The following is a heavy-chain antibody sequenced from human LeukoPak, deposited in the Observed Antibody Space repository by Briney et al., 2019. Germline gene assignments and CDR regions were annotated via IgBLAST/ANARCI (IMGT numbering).Heavy chain of an antibody. CDR1: GFTFNKYT. CDR3: AKYRNSGYNLWGDFDY. Sequence: SGGSLRLSCTASGFTFNKYTMHWVRQAPGKGLEWVAVTSFDGRREYYADSVKGRFTISRDNSKNTLYLQMNGLRAEDTALYYCAKYRNSGYNLWGDFDYWGQGTLVTVSS. D-gene: IGHD5-12*01. V-gene: IGHV3-30-3*02. J-gene: IGHJ4*02. CDR2: TSFDGRRE.